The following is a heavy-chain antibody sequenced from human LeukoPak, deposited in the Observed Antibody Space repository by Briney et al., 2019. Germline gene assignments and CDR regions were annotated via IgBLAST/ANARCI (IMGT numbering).Heavy chain of an antibody. D-gene: IGHD6-19*01. CDR3: SGGSGWLMDV. Sequence: GGSLRLSCAASGFTFSSYAMSWVRQAPGKGLEWVANIKKDGSETKYVDSLRGRFTISRNNAKNSLYLQINGLTVEDTAVYYCSGGSGWLMDVWGKGTTVTVSS. J-gene: IGHJ6*03. CDR2: IKKDGSET. V-gene: IGHV3-7*01. CDR1: GFTFSSYA.